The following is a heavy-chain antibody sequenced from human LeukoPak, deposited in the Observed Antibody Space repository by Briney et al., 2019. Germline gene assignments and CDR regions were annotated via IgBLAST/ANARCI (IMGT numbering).Heavy chain of an antibody. J-gene: IGHJ5*02. CDR2: INHSGST. CDR1: GGSFSGYY. Sequence: SETLSLTCAVYGGSFSGYYWSWIRQPPGKGLEWIGEINHSGSTNYNPSLKSRVTISVDTSKSQFSLKLSSVTAADTAVYYCARGLWFGELHNWFDRWGQGTLVTVSS. V-gene: IGHV4-34*01. CDR3: ARGLWFGELHNWFDR. D-gene: IGHD3-10*01.